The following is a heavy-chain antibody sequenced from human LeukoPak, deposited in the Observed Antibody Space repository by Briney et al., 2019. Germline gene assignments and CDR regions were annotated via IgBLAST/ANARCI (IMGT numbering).Heavy chain of an antibody. D-gene: IGHD1-26*01. V-gene: IGHV3-30*04. CDR1: GFTFSSYA. CDR2: ISYDGSNK. Sequence: GGSLRLSCAASGFTFSSYAMHWVRQAPGKGLEWVAVISYDGSNKYYADSVKGRFTISRDNSKNTLYLQMNSLRAEDTAVYYCARDYSGSYFHYYYYYMDVWDKGTTVTVSS. CDR3: ARDYSGSYFHYYYYYMDV. J-gene: IGHJ6*03.